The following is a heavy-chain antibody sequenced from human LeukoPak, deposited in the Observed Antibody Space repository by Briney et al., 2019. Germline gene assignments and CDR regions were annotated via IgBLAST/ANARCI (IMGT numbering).Heavy chain of an antibody. D-gene: IGHD3-3*01. CDR3: ARIPYYDFWSGSRPYAFDI. CDR1: DDSIGNYY. CDR2: IYYSGST. Sequence: SETLSLTCTVSDDSIGNYYWSWIRQSPGKGLEWIGYIYYSGSTNYNPSLKSRVTISVDTSKNQFSLKLSSVTAADTAVYYCARIPYYDFWSGSRPYAFDIWGQGTMVTVSS. J-gene: IGHJ3*02. V-gene: IGHV4-59*01.